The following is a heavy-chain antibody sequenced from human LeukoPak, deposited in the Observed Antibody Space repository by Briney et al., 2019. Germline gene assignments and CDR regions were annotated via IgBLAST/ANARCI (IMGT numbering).Heavy chain of an antibody. V-gene: IGHV3-20*04. CDR3: ARDGRDIVVNTFDY. Sequence: PGGSLRLSCAASGFTFSSYEMNWVRQAPGKGLEWVSGINWNGGSTGYADSVKGRFTISRDNAKNSLYLQMNSLRAEDTALYYCARDGRDIVVNTFDYWGQGTLVTVSS. CDR1: GFTFSSYE. D-gene: IGHD2-15*01. J-gene: IGHJ4*02. CDR2: INWNGGST.